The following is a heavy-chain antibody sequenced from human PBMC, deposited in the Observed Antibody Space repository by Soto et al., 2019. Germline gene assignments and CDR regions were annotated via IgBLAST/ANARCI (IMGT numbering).Heavy chain of an antibody. Sequence: SETLSLTCTVSGGSISSYYWSWIRQPPGKGLEWIGYIYYSGSTNYNPSLKSRVTISVDTSKNQFSLKLSSVTAADTAVYYCAREEGKEAFHGVVPAAAFDPWGQGTLVTVSS. D-gene: IGHD2-2*01. CDR3: AREEGKEAFHGVVPAAAFDP. V-gene: IGHV4-59*01. J-gene: IGHJ5*02. CDR2: IYYSGST. CDR1: GGSISSYY.